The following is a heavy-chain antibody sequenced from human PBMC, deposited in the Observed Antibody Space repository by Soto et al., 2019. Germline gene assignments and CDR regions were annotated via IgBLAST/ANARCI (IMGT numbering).Heavy chain of an antibody. CDR1: GFTFSSYG. J-gene: IGHJ5*02. V-gene: IGHV3-30*18. CDR2: ISYDGSNK. D-gene: IGHD3-9*01. Sequence: GGSLRLSCAASGFTFSSYGMHWVRQAPGKGLEWVAVISYDGSNKYYADSVKGRYTISRDNSKNTLYLQMNSLRAEDTAVYYCAKDPQGRYFDWLSPTNWFDPWGQGTLVTVSS. CDR3: AKDPQGRYFDWLSPTNWFDP.